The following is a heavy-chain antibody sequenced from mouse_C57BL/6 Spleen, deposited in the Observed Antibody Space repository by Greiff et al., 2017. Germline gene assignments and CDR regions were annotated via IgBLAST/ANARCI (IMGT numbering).Heavy chain of an antibody. Sequence: VQLKESGPELVKPGASVKMSCKASGYTFTDYNMHWVKQSHGKSLEWIGYINPNNGGTSYNQKFKGKATLTVNKSSSTAYMELRSLTSEDSAVYYCARDYGSSYVYWGQGTLVTVSA. D-gene: IGHD1-1*01. CDR1: GYTFTDYN. J-gene: IGHJ3*01. V-gene: IGHV1-22*01. CDR3: ARDYGSSYVY. CDR2: INPNNGGT.